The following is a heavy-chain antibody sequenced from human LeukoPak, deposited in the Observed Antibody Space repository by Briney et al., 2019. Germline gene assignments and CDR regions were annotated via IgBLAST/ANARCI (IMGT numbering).Heavy chain of an antibody. V-gene: IGHV3-23*01. CDR3: ARERPGYDAFDI. D-gene: IGHD1-1*01. Sequence: GGSLRLSCAASGFTFSSYAMSWVRQAPGEGLEWVSAISGSGGSTYYADSVKGRFTISRDNAKNSLYLQMNSLRAEDTAVYYCARERPGYDAFDIWGQGTMVTVSS. J-gene: IGHJ3*02. CDR2: ISGSGGST. CDR1: GFTFSSYA.